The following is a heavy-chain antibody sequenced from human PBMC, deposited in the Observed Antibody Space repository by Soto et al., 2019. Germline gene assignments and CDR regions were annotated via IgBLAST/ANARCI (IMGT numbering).Heavy chain of an antibody. Sequence: SVKVSCKASGGTFSSYAMSWVRQAPGQGLEWMGGIIPIFGTANYAQKCQGRVTITADKSTSTAYMELSRLRSEDTAVYYCAIYLTAVAGTGFDFWGQGTLVTVSS. D-gene: IGHD6-19*01. CDR3: AIYLTAVAGTGFDF. V-gene: IGHV1-69*06. CDR1: GGTFSSYA. CDR2: IIPIFGTA. J-gene: IGHJ4*02.